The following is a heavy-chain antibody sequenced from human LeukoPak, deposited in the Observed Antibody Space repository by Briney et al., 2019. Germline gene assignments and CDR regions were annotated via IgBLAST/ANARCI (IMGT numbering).Heavy chain of an antibody. V-gene: IGHV4-59*01. D-gene: IGHD6-13*01. Sequence: PSETLSLTCTVSGDSISSYYWSWIRQPPGKGLEWIGYIYHSGSTNYNPSLKSRVTTSVDTSKSQFSLKLSSVTAADTAVYYCATGYSSTWYYFDYWGQGTLVTVSS. CDR2: IYHSGST. CDR1: GDSISSYY. J-gene: IGHJ4*02. CDR3: ATGYSSTWYYFDY.